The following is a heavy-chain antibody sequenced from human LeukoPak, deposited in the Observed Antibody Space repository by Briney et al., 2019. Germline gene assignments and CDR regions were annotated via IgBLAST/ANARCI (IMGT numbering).Heavy chain of an antibody. D-gene: IGHD3-10*02. J-gene: IGHJ5*02. CDR3: ATGRDIVRGNWLDP. Sequence: SETLSLTCAVYGGSFTGYYWSWIRQPPGKGLEWIGEINYSGYTNYNPSLKSRVTVSVDTSKNQISLKLSSVTAADTAVYHCATGRDIVRGNWLDPWGQGTLVTVSS. V-gene: IGHV4-34*01. CDR1: GGSFTGYY. CDR2: INYSGYT.